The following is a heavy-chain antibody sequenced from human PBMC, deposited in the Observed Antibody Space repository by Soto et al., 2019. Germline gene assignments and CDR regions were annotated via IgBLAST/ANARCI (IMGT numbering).Heavy chain of an antibody. CDR1: GYTFTGYY. Sequence: QVQLVQSGAEVKKPGASVKVSCKASGYTFTGYYIHWVRQAPGQGREWMGWMHPDSGDTKYAQKFQGWVTMTRDTSISTAYMELNRLKYDDTAVYSCARLNSFASGNDYFHGMDVWGQGTTVTVSS. CDR3: ARLNSFASGNDYFHGMDV. J-gene: IGHJ6*02. CDR2: MHPDSGDT. V-gene: IGHV1-2*04. D-gene: IGHD3-10*01.